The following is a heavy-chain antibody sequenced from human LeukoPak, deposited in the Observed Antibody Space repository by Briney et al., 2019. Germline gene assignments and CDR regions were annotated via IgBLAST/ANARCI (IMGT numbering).Heavy chain of an antibody. CDR3: AKDTTPHHYDILTGYPFDY. Sequence: GGSLRLSCAASGFTFSSYAMHWVRQAPGKGLEWVAVISYDGSNKYYADSVKGRFTISRDNSKNTLYLQMNSLGAEDTAVYYCAKDTTPHHYDILTGYPFDYWGQGTLVTVSS. V-gene: IGHV3-30-3*01. D-gene: IGHD3-9*01. CDR2: ISYDGSNK. CDR1: GFTFSSYA. J-gene: IGHJ4*02.